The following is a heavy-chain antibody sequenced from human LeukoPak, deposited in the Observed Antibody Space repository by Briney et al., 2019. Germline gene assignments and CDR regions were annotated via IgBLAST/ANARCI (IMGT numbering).Heavy chain of an antibody. CDR1: GGSISSYY. D-gene: IGHD4-17*01. CDR2: IYYSGST. Sequence: ETLSLTCTVSGGSISSYYWSWIRQPPGKGLEWIGYIYYSGSTNYNPSLKSRVTISVDTSKNQFSLKLSSVTAADTAVYYCARASPDDYGDYESYWGQGTLVTVSS. CDR3: ARASPDDYGDYESY. V-gene: IGHV4-59*01. J-gene: IGHJ4*02.